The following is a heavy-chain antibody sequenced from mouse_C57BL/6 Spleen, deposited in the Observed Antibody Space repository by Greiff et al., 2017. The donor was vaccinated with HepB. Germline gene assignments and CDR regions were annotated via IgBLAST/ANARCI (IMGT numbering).Heavy chain of an antibody. CDR3: AKWGTTVVATDFDY. Sequence: VKLVESGAELARPGASVKLSCKASGYTFTSYGISWVKQRTGQGLEWIGEIYPRNGNTYYNEKFKGKATLTADKSSSPAYMELRSLTSEDSAVCCCAKWGTTVVATDFDYWGQGTTLTVSS. J-gene: IGHJ2*01. D-gene: IGHD1-1*01. CDR2: IYPRNGNT. V-gene: IGHV1-81*01. CDR1: GYTFTSYG.